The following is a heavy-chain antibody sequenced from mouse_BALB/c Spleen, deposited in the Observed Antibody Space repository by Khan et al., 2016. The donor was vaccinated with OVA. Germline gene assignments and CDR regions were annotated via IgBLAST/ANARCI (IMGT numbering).Heavy chain of an antibody. CDR3: ARSGTISTVVITDFDY. V-gene: IGHV3-2*02. CDR2: IKYSGST. J-gene: IGHJ2*01. Sequence: EVQLQESGPGLVKPSQSLSLTCTVTGYSITSDYAWNWIRQFPGNKLEWMGYIKYSGSTSYNPSLESRFSITRNTSKNQFFLQLSSVTTEDTATYYCARSGTISTVVITDFDYWGQGTTLTVSS. D-gene: IGHD1-1*01. CDR1: GYSITSDYA.